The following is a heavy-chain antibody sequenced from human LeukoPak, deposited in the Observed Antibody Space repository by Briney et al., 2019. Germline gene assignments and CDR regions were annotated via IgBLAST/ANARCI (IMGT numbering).Heavy chain of an antibody. CDR3: ARLPGGVAHTFH. CDR1: GGSIFSNTFY. Sequence: PSETLSLTCSVSGGSIFSNTFYWGWVRQPPGKGLEWIGTVYYTGSTYYNSSLKSRVTISVDPSKNHFSLRLSSVSAADTAVYYCARLPGGVAHTFHWGQGTLVTVSS. CDR2: VYYTGST. D-gene: IGHD2/OR15-2a*01. V-gene: IGHV4-39*02. J-gene: IGHJ4*02.